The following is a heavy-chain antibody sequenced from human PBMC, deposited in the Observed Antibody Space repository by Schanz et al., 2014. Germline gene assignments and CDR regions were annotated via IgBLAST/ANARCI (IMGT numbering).Heavy chain of an antibody. Sequence: EVQLVQSGGGLVQPGGSLRLSCAASGFTFSSYAINWVRQAPGKGLEWVSGISGSGASTYYADSVKGRFTISRDNSNKTVDLQMNSLRAEDTAVYYCARAGYCTSVSCSLFVSDYWGQGTLVTVSS. CDR1: GFTFSSYA. J-gene: IGHJ4*02. V-gene: IGHV3-23*04. D-gene: IGHD2-2*03. CDR2: ISGSGAST. CDR3: ARAGYCTSVSCSLFVSDY.